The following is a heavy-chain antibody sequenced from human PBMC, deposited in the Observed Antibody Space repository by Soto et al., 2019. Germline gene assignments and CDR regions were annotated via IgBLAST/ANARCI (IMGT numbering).Heavy chain of an antibody. J-gene: IGHJ4*02. V-gene: IGHV3-33*01. D-gene: IGHD4-17*01. CDR2: IWYDGSNK. CDR1: GFTFSSYG. Sequence: QVQLVESGGGVVQPGRSLRLSCAASGFTFSSYGMHWDRQAPGKGLEWVAVIWYDGSNKYYADSVKGRFTISRDNSKNTLYLQMNSLRAEDTAVYYCARDKGDYGLDYWGQGTLVTVSS. CDR3: ARDKGDYGLDY.